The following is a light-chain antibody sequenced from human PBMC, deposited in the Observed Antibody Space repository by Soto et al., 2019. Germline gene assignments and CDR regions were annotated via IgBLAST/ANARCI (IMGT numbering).Light chain of an antibody. CDR3: VSYTSSTTYV. CDR2: DVA. J-gene: IGLJ1*01. CDR1: SSDVGGSNF. V-gene: IGLV2-14*03. Sequence: QSALTQPASVSDSPGQAITISCTGTSSDVGGSNFVSWYHQHPGKPPKLIIYDVANRPSGVSNRFSGSKSGSTASLIISRLQTEDEADYYCVSYTSSTTYVFGTGTQLTVL.